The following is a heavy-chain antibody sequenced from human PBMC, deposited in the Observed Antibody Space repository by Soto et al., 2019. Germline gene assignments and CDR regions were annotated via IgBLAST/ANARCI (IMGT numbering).Heavy chain of an antibody. CDR2: ISGRDGST. CDR3: AKAYSSSWNYCQH. J-gene: IGHJ1*01. D-gene: IGHD6-13*01. V-gene: IGHV3-23*01. Sequence: GGSLRLSCAASGFTFSSHSMSWVRQAPGKGLEWVSAISGRDGSTYYADSVEGRFTISRDNSKSTLYLQMNSLRAEDTAVYYCAKAYSSSWNYCQHWGQGT. CDR1: GFTFSSHS.